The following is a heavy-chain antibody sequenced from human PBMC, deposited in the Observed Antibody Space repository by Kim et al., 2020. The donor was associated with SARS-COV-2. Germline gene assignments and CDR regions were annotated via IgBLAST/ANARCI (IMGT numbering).Heavy chain of an antibody. D-gene: IGHD5-12*01. CDR3: AISPPGWLQLVLDY. V-gene: IGHV3-11*04. CDR2: ISSSGSTI. CDR1: GFTFSDYY. Sequence: GGSLRLSCAASGFTFSDYYMSWIRQAPGKGLEWVSYISSSGSTIYYADSVKGRFTISRDNAKNSLYLQMNSLRAEDTAVYYCAISPPGWLQLVLDYWGQGTLVTVSS. J-gene: IGHJ4*02.